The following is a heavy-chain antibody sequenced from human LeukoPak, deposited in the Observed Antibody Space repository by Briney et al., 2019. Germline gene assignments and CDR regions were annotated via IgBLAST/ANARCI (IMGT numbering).Heavy chain of an antibody. J-gene: IGHJ2*01. CDR2: ISFSGST. CDR3: ARPGIDSSGYLDWYFDL. V-gene: IGHV4-59*08. CDR1: GGSISSYY. D-gene: IGHD3-22*01. Sequence: ASETLSLTRTVSGGSISSYYWSWIRQPPGKGLEWIRYISFSGSTNHNPSLRSRVTISVDKSKNQFSLKLSSVTAADTAVYYCARPGIDSSGYLDWYFDLWGRGTLVTVSS.